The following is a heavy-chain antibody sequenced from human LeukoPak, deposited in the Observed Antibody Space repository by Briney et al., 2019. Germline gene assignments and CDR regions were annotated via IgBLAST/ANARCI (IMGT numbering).Heavy chain of an antibody. CDR3: AKGSRLREAESYRF. CDR1: GGIFGSYA. Sequence: KVSCKASGGIFGSYAINWVRQAPGQGREWLGRIIPIFETQNYAQTFQRRVTISADNYTRTVYMELSSLRSEDTALYYCAKGSRLREAESYRFWGQGTLV. V-gene: IGHV1-69*06. D-gene: IGHD3-16*02. J-gene: IGHJ4*02. CDR2: IIPIFETQ.